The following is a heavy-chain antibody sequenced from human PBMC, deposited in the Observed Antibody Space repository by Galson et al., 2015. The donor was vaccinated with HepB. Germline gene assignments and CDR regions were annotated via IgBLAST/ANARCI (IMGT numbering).Heavy chain of an antibody. D-gene: IGHD3-22*01. V-gene: IGHV1-18*04. J-gene: IGHJ5*02. CDR3: AREVKAYYYDSSGYYTASGWFDP. Sequence: SVKVSCKASGYTFTSYGISWVRQAPGQGLEWMGWISAYNGNTNYAQKLQGGVTMTTDTSTSTAYMELRSLRSDDTAVYYCAREVKAYYYDSSGYYTASGWFDPWGQGTLVTVSS. CDR1: GYTFTSYG. CDR2: ISAYNGNT.